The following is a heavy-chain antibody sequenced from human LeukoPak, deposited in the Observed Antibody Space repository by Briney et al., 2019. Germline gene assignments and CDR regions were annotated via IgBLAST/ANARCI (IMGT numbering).Heavy chain of an antibody. CDR1: GYTFTSYY. D-gene: IGHD5-12*01. Sequence: ASVKVSCKASGYTFTSYYMHWVRQAPGQGLEWMGMINPSGGSTSYAQKFQGRVTMTRDTSTSTVYMELSSLRSEDTAVYYCARDDAVPSGYDYRTLDYWGQGTLVTVSS. CDR3: ARDDAVPSGYDYRTLDY. J-gene: IGHJ4*02. CDR2: INPSGGST. V-gene: IGHV1-46*01.